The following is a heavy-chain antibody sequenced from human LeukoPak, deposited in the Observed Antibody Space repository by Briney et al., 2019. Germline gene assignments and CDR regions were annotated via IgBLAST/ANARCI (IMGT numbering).Heavy chain of an antibody. J-gene: IGHJ4*02. Sequence: PGGSLRLSCAASGFTFRSYWMHWVRHAPGKGLGWVSRINSDGSSTSYADSVKGRFTISRDNAKNTLYLQMNSLRAEDTAVYYCARELWRGLDYWGQGTLVTVSS. D-gene: IGHD3-3*01. V-gene: IGHV3-74*01. CDR1: GFTFRSYW. CDR3: ARELWRGLDY. CDR2: INSDGSST.